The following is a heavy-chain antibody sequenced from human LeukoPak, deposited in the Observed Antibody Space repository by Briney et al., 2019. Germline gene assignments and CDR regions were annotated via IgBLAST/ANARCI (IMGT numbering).Heavy chain of an antibody. D-gene: IGHD3-10*01. CDR1: GFTFSNSA. J-gene: IGHJ4*02. CDR2: ISGSGGST. Sequence: GGSLRLSCAASGFTFSNSAMTWVRQAPGKGLEWVSAISGSGGSTYYADSVKGRFTISRDNSKNTLFLQMSSLRAEDTAVYYCAKLTRYGSASYCDYWGQGTLVTVSS. V-gene: IGHV3-23*01. CDR3: AKLTRYGSASYCDY.